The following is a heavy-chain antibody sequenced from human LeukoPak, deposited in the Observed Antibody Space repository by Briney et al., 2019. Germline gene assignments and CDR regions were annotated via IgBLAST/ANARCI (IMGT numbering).Heavy chain of an antibody. CDR1: GFTLSSYK. D-gene: IGHD3-16*01. V-gene: IGHV3-21*01. CDR3: ARDLTGGEYFDP. J-gene: IGHJ5*02. Sequence: PGGSLRLSCAVSGFTLSSYKMTWVRQAPGKGLEWVASISPSSNYIYYADSLEGRFTVSRDNANNLLFLQMSSLRVEDTALYSCARDLTGGEYFDPWGQGTLVTVSS. CDR2: ISPSSNYI.